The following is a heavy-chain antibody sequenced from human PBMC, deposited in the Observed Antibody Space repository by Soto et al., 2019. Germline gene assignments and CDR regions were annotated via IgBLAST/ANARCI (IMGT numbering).Heavy chain of an antibody. D-gene: IGHD3-22*01. CDR1: GGSISSSGYY. Sequence: PSETLSLTCTVSGGSISSSGYYWSWIRQRPGKGLEWIGYIYYTGTINYNPSLKSRLTMSVDTSKNQFSLKLNSVTAADTAVYYCARVPPYYYDNSPTPDFDIWGQGTMVTVSS. CDR2: IYYTGTI. CDR3: ARVPPYYYDNSPTPDFDI. V-gene: IGHV4-31*03. J-gene: IGHJ3*02.